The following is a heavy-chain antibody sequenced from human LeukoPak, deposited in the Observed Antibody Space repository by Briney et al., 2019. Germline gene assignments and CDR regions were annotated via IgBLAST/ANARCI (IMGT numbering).Heavy chain of an antibody. V-gene: IGHV4-4*02. D-gene: IGHD6-19*01. Sequence: SGTLSLTCAVSGGSISSSNWWSWVRQPPGKGLEWIGEIYHSGSTNYNPSLKSRVTISVDKSKNQFSLKLSSVTAADTAVYYCARLQRRLAVAGYPIGDFDYWGQGTLVTVSS. CDR2: IYHSGST. CDR1: GGSISSSNW. CDR3: ARLQRRLAVAGYPIGDFDY. J-gene: IGHJ4*02.